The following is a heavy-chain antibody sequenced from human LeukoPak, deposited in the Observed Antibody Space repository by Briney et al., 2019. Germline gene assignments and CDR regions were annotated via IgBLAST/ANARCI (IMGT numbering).Heavy chain of an antibody. V-gene: IGHV4-59*01. CDR1: GGSIRSYY. CDR3: ASSYYDVLTGSTLEMDV. Sequence: SETLSLTCTVSGGSIRSYYWSWIRQPPGKGLEWIGHIYYSGSTNYSPSLKSRVTMSVDTSKNQFSLKLSSVTPADTAVYYCASSYYDVLTGSTLEMDVWGKGTTVTVSS. CDR2: IYYSGST. J-gene: IGHJ6*04. D-gene: IGHD3-9*01.